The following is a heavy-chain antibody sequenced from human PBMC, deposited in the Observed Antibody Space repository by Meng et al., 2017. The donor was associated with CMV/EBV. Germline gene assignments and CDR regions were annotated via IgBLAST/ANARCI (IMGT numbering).Heavy chain of an antibody. CDR2: ISYDGSNK. D-gene: IGHD3-3*01. CDR1: GLTFRCYA. J-gene: IGHJ4*02. Sequence: VGSWGGVVPPGRSLSLSVAAPGLTFRCYAMTWVRQAPGKGLEWVAVISYDGSNKYYADSVKGRFTISRDNSKNTLYLQMNSLRAEDTAVYYCARAEVGVVLAPGDYWGQGTLVTVSS. CDR3: ARAEVGVVLAPGDY. V-gene: IGHV3-30-3*01.